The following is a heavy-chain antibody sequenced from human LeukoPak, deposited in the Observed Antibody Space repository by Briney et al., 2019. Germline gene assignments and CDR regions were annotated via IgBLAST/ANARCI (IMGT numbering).Heavy chain of an antibody. CDR2: ISTSGSTL. CDR3: ARDGPGYSFDY. D-gene: IGHD5-18*01. Sequence: GGSLRLSCAASGFTISSYGMSWVRQAPGKGLEWVSWISTSGSTLNYADSVKGRFTVSRDNARNSLYLQMNSLRAEDTAVYYCARDGPGYSFDYWGQGTLVTVSS. V-gene: IGHV3-48*04. CDR1: GFTISSYG. J-gene: IGHJ4*02.